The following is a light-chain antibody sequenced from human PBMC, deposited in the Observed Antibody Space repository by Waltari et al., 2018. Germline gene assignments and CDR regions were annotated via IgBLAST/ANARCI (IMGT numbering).Light chain of an antibody. CDR3: HQCNTYST. CDR2: GTS. CDR1: QSVSSTY. Sequence: EMVLTQSPGTLSLSPGERATLSCRASQSVSSTYLAWYQQKPGQAPRLLIFGTSNRATGIPDRFSGSGSGTAFTLTISRLEPEDFATYFCHQCNTYSTFGQGTKVEIK. V-gene: IGKV3-20*01. J-gene: IGKJ1*01.